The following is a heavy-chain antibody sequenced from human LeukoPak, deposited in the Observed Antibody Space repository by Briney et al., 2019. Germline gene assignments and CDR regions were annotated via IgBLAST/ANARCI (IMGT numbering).Heavy chain of an antibody. CDR3: AKRPSDYGDYVSYFDY. D-gene: IGHD4-17*01. V-gene: IGHV3-30*18. CDR1: GFSFIRYG. J-gene: IGHJ4*02. Sequence: GGSLRLSCAASGFSFIRYGMHWVRQAPGKGLEWVGVISDDGRSKDYADAVKGRFTISRDNSKDTLYLQMNSLRAEDTAVYYCAKRPSDYGDYVSYFDYWGQGTLVTVSS. CDR2: ISDDGRSK.